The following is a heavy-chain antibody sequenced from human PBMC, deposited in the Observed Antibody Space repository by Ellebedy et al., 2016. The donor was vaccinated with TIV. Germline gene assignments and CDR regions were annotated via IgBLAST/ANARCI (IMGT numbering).Heavy chain of an antibody. J-gene: IGHJ4*02. CDR1: GFTFSDYG. V-gene: IGHV3-11*01. CDR3: ARLQRSGWWYFDS. Sequence: GESLKISCAASGFTFSDYGMNWIRQAPGKGLEWVSYISSRGETIYYADSVKGRFTISRDNAKNSLYSQMNSLRAEDTAVYFCARLQRSGWWYFDSWGQGTLVTVSS. D-gene: IGHD6-19*01. CDR2: ISSRGETI.